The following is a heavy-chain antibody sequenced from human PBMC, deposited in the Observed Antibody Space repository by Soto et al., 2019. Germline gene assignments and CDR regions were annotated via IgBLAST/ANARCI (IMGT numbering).Heavy chain of an antibody. CDR2: ISSSSSYI. Sequence: EVQLVESGGGLVKPGGSLRLSCAASGFTFSSYSMNWVRQAPGKGLEWVSSISSSSSYIYYADSVKGRFTISRDNAKNXLYLQMNSLRAEDTAVYYCAREGRGNWGSDWYFDLWGRGTLVTVSS. J-gene: IGHJ2*01. CDR1: GFTFSSYS. D-gene: IGHD7-27*01. V-gene: IGHV3-21*01. CDR3: AREGRGNWGSDWYFDL.